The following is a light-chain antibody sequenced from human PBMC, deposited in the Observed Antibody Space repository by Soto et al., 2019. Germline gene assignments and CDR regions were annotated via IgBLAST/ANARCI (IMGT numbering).Light chain of an antibody. V-gene: IGKV1-39*01. CDR2: AAS. J-gene: IGKJ1*01. CDR3: QQSYSSPWT. Sequence: DIQMTQSPSSLSASVGDRVTITCRASQSISSDLNWYQQKPGKAPKLLIYAASNLQSGVPSRFSGSGSGTDFTLTISSLQPEDFATYYCQQSYSSPWTFGQGTRVEIK. CDR1: QSISSD.